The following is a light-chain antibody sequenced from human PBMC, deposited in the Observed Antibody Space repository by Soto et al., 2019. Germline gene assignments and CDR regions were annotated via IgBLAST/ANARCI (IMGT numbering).Light chain of an antibody. J-gene: IGLJ1*01. CDR2: DVS. CDR3: SSYTSSSTLPYV. V-gene: IGLV2-14*01. CDR1: SSDVGGYNY. Sequence: QSVLTQPASVSGSPGQSITISCTGTSSDVGGYNYVSWYQQHPGKAPKFMIYDVSNRPSGDSNRFSGSKSGNTASLTISGLQAEDEADYYCSSYTSSSTLPYVFGTGTKVTVL.